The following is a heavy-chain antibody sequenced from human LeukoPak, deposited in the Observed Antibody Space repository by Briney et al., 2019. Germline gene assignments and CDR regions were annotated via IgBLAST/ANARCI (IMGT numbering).Heavy chain of an antibody. V-gene: IGHV3-33*03. D-gene: IGHD3-22*01. CDR2: IWYDGSNK. CDR3: ARSGRGYYDSLDH. CDR1: GFTFSSHV. Sequence: GRSLRLSCEASGFTFSSHVMYWVRQAPGKGLEWVAVIWYDGSNKYYADSVKGRFTISRDNPNNTLYLQMNGLRAEDTAVYYCARSGRGYYDSLDHWGQGDLVTVSS. J-gene: IGHJ4*02.